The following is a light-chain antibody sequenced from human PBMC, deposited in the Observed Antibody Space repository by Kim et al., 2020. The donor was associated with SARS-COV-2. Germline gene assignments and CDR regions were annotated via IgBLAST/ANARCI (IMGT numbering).Light chain of an antibody. CDR1: QGIANF. CDR3: QKCDTAPWT. CDR2: AAS. V-gene: IGKV1-27*01. Sequence: ASVGDRVTITCRASQGIANFLAWYQQKPGRVPKLLIYAASSLQSGVPSRFSGSGSGTDFTLTISSLQPEDVATYYCQKCDTAPWTFGQGTKVDIK. J-gene: IGKJ1*01.